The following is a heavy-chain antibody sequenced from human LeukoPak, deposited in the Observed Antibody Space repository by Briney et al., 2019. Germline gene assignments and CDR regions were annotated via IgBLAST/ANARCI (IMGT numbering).Heavy chain of an antibody. CDR3: ARSRVAAAGFDY. D-gene: IGHD6-13*01. CDR1: GGSISSYY. CDR2: IYYSGST. J-gene: IGHJ4*02. V-gene: IGHV4-59*01. Sequence: SETLSLTCNVSGGSISSYYWSWIRQPPGKGLEWIGYIYYSGSTNYNPSLKSRVTISVDTSKNQFSLKLSSVTAADTAVYYCARSRVAAAGFDYWGQGTLVTVSS.